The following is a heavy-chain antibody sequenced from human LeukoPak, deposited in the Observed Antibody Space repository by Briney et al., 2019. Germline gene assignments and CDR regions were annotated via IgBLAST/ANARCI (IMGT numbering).Heavy chain of an antibody. CDR2: IKQDGSEK. V-gene: IGHV3-7*04. Sequence: GRSLRLSCAASGFTFSSYAMHWVRQAPGKGLEWVANIKQDGSEKYYVDSVKGRFTISRDNAKKSLYLQMNSLRAEDTAVYYCARDGYHYGSGSYFDYWGQGTLVTVSS. CDR1: GFTFSSYA. J-gene: IGHJ4*02. D-gene: IGHD3-10*01. CDR3: ARDGYHYGSGSYFDY.